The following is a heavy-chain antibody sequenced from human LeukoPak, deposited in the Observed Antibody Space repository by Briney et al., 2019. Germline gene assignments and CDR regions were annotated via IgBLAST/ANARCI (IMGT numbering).Heavy chain of an antibody. CDR1: GGSISSSSYY. CDR2: IYYSGST. D-gene: IGHD6-13*01. J-gene: IGHJ4*02. V-gene: IGHV4-39*01. Sequence: SETLSLTCTVSGGSISSSSYYWGWIRQPPGKGLEWIGSIYYSGSTYYNPSPKRRVTISVDTSKNPFSLKLSSVTAADTAVYYCARVLRGGYSSSWFHEFWYYFDYWGQGTLVTVSS. CDR3: ARVLRGGYSSSWFHEFWYYFDY.